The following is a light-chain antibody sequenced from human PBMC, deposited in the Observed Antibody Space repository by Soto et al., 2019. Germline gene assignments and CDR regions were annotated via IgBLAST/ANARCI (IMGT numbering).Light chain of an antibody. CDR1: QDISNS. CDR3: QNYNSAPLT. Sequence: DIQMTQSPSSLSASVGDRVTITCRASQDISNSLAWCQQKPGEVPKVLIYATSILQSGVPARFSGSGSGTDFTLTISSLQPEDVATYYCQNYNSAPLTFGGGTKVEI. J-gene: IGKJ4*01. CDR2: ATS. V-gene: IGKV1-27*01.